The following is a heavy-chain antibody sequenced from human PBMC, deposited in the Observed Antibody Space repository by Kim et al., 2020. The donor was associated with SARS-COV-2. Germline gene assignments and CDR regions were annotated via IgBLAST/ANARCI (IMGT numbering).Heavy chain of an antibody. CDR1: GDSVSRNSAV. J-gene: IGHJ4*02. CDR3: ARERVAAAGRVFDY. V-gene: IGHV6-1*01. D-gene: IGHD6-13*01. Sequence: SQTLSLTCAISGDSVSRNSAVWNWIRQSPSGGREWLGRTYYRSKWSNDYAVSVKSRITINPDTSKNQFSLQLNSVTPEDTAVYYCARERVAAAGRVFDYWGQGTLVTVSS. CDR2: TYYRSKWSN.